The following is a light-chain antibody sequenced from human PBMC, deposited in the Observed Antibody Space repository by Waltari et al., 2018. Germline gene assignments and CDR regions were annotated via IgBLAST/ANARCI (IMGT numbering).Light chain of an antibody. J-gene: IGKJ5*01. V-gene: IGKV3-11*01. CDR3: QQRLNWPPVT. CDR1: QSVDRY. CDR2: DTF. Sequence: EVVLTQSPATLSLSPGERATLSCRASQSVDRYLAWYQQKPGQAPLLLIYDTFFGATGIPARFSGSGSGIDFTLTNSSLEPEDFAVYYCQQRLNWPPVTFGQGTRLEIK.